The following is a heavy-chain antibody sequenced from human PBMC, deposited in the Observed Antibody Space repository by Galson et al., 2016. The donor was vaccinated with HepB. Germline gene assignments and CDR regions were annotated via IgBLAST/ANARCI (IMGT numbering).Heavy chain of an antibody. CDR1: GFLFNDHF. Sequence: SLRLSCAASGFLFNDHFMSWIRQAPGKGLEWVSSISSNGRTIYEEDSVKGRFTISRDDAKDSLYLQMKYLRVEDTAVYYCARRAVAGTHPFDYWGQGTLVTVSS. J-gene: IGHJ4*02. CDR3: ARRAVAGTHPFDY. CDR2: ISSNGRTI. V-gene: IGHV3-11*01. D-gene: IGHD6-19*01.